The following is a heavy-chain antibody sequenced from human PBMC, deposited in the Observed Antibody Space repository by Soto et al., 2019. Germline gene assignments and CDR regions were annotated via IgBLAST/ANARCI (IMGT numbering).Heavy chain of an antibody. Sequence: SETLSLTCAVSGASVRSYHWSWIRQAAGKGLEWIGRVQMSGTTNYNPSLKTRVTMSLDTSKNEVSLRMTPVTAADTAVYFCAKDRSTMRWFDPWGQGILVTVLL. CDR1: GASVRSYH. J-gene: IGHJ5*02. CDR3: AKDRSTMRWFDP. CDR2: VQMSGTT. D-gene: IGHD1-1*01. V-gene: IGHV4-4*07.